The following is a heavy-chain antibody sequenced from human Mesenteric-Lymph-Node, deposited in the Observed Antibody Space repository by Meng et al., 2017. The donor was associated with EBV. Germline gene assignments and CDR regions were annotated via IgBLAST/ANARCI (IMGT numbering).Heavy chain of an antibody. V-gene: IGHV3-23*04. J-gene: IGHJ4*02. Sequence: GELGESGGGLVHPGGSLRLSCAASGLIFSSYAMSWVRQAPGKGLEWVADITGSGGGTDYADSVKGRFTISRDNSKNTLYLQMNSLRAEDTAVYYCANTYVFEYWGQGTLVTVSS. D-gene: IGHD2/OR15-2a*01. CDR3: ANTYVFEY. CDR2: ITGSGGGT. CDR1: GLIFSSYA.